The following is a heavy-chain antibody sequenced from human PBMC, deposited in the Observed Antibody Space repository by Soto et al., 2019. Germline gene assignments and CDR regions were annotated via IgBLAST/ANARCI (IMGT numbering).Heavy chain of an antibody. D-gene: IGHD6-19*01. CDR1: GYTFTSYA. J-gene: IGHJ3*02. CDR2: INAGNGNT. Sequence: ASVKVSCKASGYTFTSYAMHWVRQAPGQRLEWMGWINAGNGNTKYSQKFQGRVTITRDTSASTAYMELSSLRSEDTAVYYCATLQIPRSDWYKQTEFSAFDIWGQGTMVTVSS. CDR3: ATLQIPRSDWYKQTEFSAFDI. V-gene: IGHV1-3*01.